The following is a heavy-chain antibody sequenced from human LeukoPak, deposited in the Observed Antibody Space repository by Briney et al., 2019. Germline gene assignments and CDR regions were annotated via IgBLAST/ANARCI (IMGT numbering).Heavy chain of an antibody. D-gene: IGHD3-22*01. CDR1: GYTFTGYY. V-gene: IGHV1-2*02. Sequence: ASVKVSCKASGYTFTGYYIHWVRQASGQGLEWMGCIDPDSGGTNYAQKFQGRVTMTRDTSISTAYMELSRLRSDDTAVYYCAREYYDTSGAKYAFDIWGQGTMVTVSS. J-gene: IGHJ3*02. CDR2: IDPDSGGT. CDR3: AREYYDTSGAKYAFDI.